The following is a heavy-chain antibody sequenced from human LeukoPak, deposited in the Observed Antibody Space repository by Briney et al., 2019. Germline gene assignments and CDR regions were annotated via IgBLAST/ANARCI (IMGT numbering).Heavy chain of an antibody. J-gene: IGHJ4*02. V-gene: IGHV4-59*08. CDR2: IYYSGST. Sequence: SETLSLTCTVSGGSISSYYWSWIRQPPGKGLEWIGYIYYSGSTNYNPSLKSRVTISVDTSKNQFSLKLSSVTAADTAVYYCARGYSSSWYLAAHDYWGQGTLVTVPS. CDR3: ARGYSSSWYLAAHDY. CDR1: GGSISSYY. D-gene: IGHD6-13*01.